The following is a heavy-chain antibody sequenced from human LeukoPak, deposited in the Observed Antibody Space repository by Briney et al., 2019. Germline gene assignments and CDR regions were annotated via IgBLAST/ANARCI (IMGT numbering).Heavy chain of an antibody. CDR3: ARHIQWLRLGGFDP. Sequence: SETLSLTCTVSGGSISSSSYYWGWIRQPPGKGLEWIGSIYYSGSTYYNPSLKSRVTISVDTSKNQFSLKLSSVTAADTAVYYCARHIQWLRLGGFDPWGQGTLVTVSS. CDR2: IYYSGST. V-gene: IGHV4-39*01. CDR1: GGSISSSSYY. J-gene: IGHJ5*02. D-gene: IGHD5-12*01.